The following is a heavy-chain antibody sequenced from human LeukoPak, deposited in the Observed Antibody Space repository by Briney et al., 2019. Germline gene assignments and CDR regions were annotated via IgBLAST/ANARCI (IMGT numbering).Heavy chain of an antibody. V-gene: IGHV1-2*02. D-gene: IGHD2-15*01. J-gene: IGHJ5*02. Sequence: GASVRVSCKASGYTFTGYYMHWVRQAPGQGLEWMGWINPNSGGTNYAQKFQGRVTMTRDTSISTAYMELSRLRSDGTAVYYCARDIVVVVAAIGGNWFDPWGQGTLVTVSS. CDR1: GYTFTGYY. CDR2: INPNSGGT. CDR3: ARDIVVVVAAIGGNWFDP.